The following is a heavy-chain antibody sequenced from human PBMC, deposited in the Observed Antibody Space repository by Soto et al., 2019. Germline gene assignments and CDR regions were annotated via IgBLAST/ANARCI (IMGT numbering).Heavy chain of an antibody. V-gene: IGHV6-1*01. Sequence: PSQTLSLTCAICGDGVSNNGVTGNWIRQSPSRGLEWLGRAYYRSRWQYDYATSVRSRITINPDTSKNQFSLLLTSVTPEDTAVYYCARDPPDFNSGFDSWGQGSLVTVSS. CDR2: AYYRSRWQY. D-gene: IGHD4-4*01. CDR3: ARDPPDFNSGFDS. J-gene: IGHJ5*01. CDR1: GDGVSNNGVT.